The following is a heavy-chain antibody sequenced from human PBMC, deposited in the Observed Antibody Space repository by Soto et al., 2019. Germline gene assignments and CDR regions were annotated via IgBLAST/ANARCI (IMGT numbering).Heavy chain of an antibody. Sequence: EVQLVESGGGLVQPGGSLRLSCAASGFTFSSYWMSWVRQAPGKGLEWVANIKQDGSEKYYVDSVKGRFTISRDNAKNSLYLQMNSLRAEDTAVYYCARAGRYFDWLSPSYFDYWGQGTLVTVSS. V-gene: IGHV3-7*01. CDR3: ARAGRYFDWLSPSYFDY. CDR1: GFTFSSYW. J-gene: IGHJ4*02. D-gene: IGHD3-9*01. CDR2: IKQDGSEK.